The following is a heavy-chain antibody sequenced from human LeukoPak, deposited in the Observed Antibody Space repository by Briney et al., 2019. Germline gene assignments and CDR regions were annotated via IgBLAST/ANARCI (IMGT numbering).Heavy chain of an antibody. D-gene: IGHD1-26*01. CDR1: GFTFSSYA. Sequence: GGSLRLSCAASGFTFSSYAMNWVRQAPGKGLEWVPAISGSGSTTYYADSVKGRFTISRDNSKNTLFLQMNSLRAEDTAVYYCAGYGGSYPYYIDVWGKETTVTISS. V-gene: IGHV3-23*01. CDR2: ISGSGSTT. CDR3: AGYGGSYPYYIDV. J-gene: IGHJ6*03.